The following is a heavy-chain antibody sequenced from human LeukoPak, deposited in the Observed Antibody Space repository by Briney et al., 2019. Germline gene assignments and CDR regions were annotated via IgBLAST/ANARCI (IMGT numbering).Heavy chain of an antibody. J-gene: IGHJ3*02. Sequence: SETLSLTCTVSGGSISSSSYYWGWIRQPPGKGLEWIGSIYYSGSTYYNPSPKSRVTISVDTSKNQFSLKLSSVTAADTAVYYCASLNTLTGYYGIHDAFDIWGQGTMVTVSS. V-gene: IGHV4-39*07. CDR3: ASLNTLTGYYGIHDAFDI. D-gene: IGHD3-9*01. CDR1: GGSISSSSYY. CDR2: IYYSGST.